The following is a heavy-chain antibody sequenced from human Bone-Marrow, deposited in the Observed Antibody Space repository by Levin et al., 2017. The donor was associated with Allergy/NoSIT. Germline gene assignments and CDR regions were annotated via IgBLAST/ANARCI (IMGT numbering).Heavy chain of an antibody. Sequence: GGSLRLSCAASGFTFSSYAMSWVRQAPGKGLEWVSAISGSGGSTYYADSVKGRFTIARDNSKNTLHLQVNSLRAEDTAVYYCAKVAGYSSGWSHHWGQGTLVTVSS. J-gene: IGHJ5*02. CDR1: GFTFSSYA. D-gene: IGHD6-19*01. CDR3: AKVAGYSSGWSHH. CDR2: ISGSGGST. V-gene: IGHV3-23*01.